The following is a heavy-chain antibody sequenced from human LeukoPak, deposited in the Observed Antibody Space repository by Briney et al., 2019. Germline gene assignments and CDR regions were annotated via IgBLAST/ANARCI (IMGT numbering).Heavy chain of an antibody. Sequence: PSGTLSLTCGVSGGSISNTNWWTWFRQPPGKGLEWIGEVNLQGSTNYNPSLKSRVAISVDKSENHISPKLTSVTAADTAVYYCAREGGPYRPLDYSGQGTLVTVAS. CDR2: VNLQGST. V-gene: IGHV4-4*02. J-gene: IGHJ4*02. CDR3: AREGGPYRPLDY. CDR1: GGSISNTNW.